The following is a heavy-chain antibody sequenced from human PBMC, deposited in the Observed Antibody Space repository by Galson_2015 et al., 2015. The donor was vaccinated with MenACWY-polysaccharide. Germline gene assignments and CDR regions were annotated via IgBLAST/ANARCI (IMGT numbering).Heavy chain of an antibody. D-gene: IGHD5-24*01. J-gene: IGHJ3*01. CDR3: AKVTEMASSRRPFDV. CDR1: GFTFGSYA. CDR2: IGGSGLTT. V-gene: IGHV3-23*01. Sequence: SLRLSCAASGFTFGSYATGWVRQAPGKGLEWVPSIGGSGLTTFYAESVKGRFTISRDNAQNILSLQMNSLRADDTARYFCAKVTEMASSRRPFDVWGQGTMVTVSS.